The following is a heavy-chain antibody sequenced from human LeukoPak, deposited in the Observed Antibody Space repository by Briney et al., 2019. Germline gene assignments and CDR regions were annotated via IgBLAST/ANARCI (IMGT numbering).Heavy chain of an antibody. Sequence: GGSLRLSCAASGFTFTPYSMNWVRQAPGKGLEWVSYISSSSSTIYYADSVKGRFTISRDNAKNSLYLQMNSLRAEDTAVYYCAREAAAVFDYWGQGTLVTVSS. CDR2: ISSSSSTI. CDR1: GFTFTPYS. D-gene: IGHD6-13*01. CDR3: AREAAAVFDY. V-gene: IGHV3-48*01. J-gene: IGHJ4*02.